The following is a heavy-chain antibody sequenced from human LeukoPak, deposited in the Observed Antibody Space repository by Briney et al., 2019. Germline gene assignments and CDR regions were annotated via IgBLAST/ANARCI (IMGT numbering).Heavy chain of an antibody. D-gene: IGHD1-1*01. CDR1: DDSITMYY. J-gene: IGHJ6*03. CDR2: VDHTGST. CDR3: ARGRVSSSTWYSTYYYYFYMDV. V-gene: IGHV4-59*01. Sequence: SSETLSLTCSVSDDSITMYYWTWIRQPPGKGLEWIGYVDHTGSTNFNPSLNGRVSISRDTTKNLFSLRLRSVTAADTAVYFCARGRVSSSTWYSTYYYYFYMDVWGKGTTVTVSS.